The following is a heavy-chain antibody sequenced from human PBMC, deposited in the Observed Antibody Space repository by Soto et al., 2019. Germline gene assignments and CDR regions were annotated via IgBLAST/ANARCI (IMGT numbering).Heavy chain of an antibody. V-gene: IGHV3-49*03. J-gene: IGHJ6*02. CDR3: TRDQSGWQRYYYYGMDV. CDR2: IRSKAYGGTT. D-gene: IGHD6-19*01. CDR1: GFTFGDYA. Sequence: PGGSLRLSCTASGFTFGDYAMSWFRQAPGKGLEWVGFIRSKAYGGTTEYAASVKGRFTISRDDSKSIAYLQMNSLKTEDTAVYYCTRDQSGWQRYYYYGMDVWGQGTPVTVSS.